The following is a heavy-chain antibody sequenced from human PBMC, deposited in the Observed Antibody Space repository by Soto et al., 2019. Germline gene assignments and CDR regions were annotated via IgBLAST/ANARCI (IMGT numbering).Heavy chain of an antibody. CDR1: GFSFSSYS. D-gene: IGHD6-19*01. J-gene: IGHJ3*02. V-gene: IGHV3-48*02. CDR2: LSSSKTYI. CDR3: VRDSGWAFDI. Sequence: EVQLVESGGDLVQPGQSLRLSCAASGFSFSSYSMNWVRPAPGKGLEWISYLSSSKTYIWYADSVKGRFTISRDNAKNSLSLQMNSLRDEDTAVYYCVRDSGWAFDIWGLGTMVTVSS.